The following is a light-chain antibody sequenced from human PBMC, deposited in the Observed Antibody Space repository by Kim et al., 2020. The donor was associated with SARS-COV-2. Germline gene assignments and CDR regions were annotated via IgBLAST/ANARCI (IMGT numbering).Light chain of an antibody. J-gene: IGKJ1*01. CDR2: GAS. Sequence: EIVMAQSLATLSVSPGGRATLSCRASQSVSSNLAWYQRKPGQAPRLLIYGASTRATGIPARFSGSGSGTEFTLTISSLQSEDFAVYYCQQYNNWPRTFGQGTKVDIK. CDR3: QQYNNWPRT. V-gene: IGKV3-15*01. CDR1: QSVSSN.